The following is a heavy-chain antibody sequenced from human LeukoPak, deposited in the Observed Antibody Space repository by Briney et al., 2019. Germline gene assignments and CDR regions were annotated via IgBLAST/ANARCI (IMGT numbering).Heavy chain of an antibody. Sequence: GGSLRLSCAASGFTFDDYTMHWVRQAPGKGLEWVSLISWDGGSTYYADSVKGRFTISRDNSKNSLYLQMNSLRTEDTALYYCAKDIGVGYCNGCLFDYWGQGTLVTVSS. V-gene: IGHV3-43*01. CDR2: ISWDGGST. D-gene: IGHD2-15*01. CDR1: GFTFDDYT. J-gene: IGHJ4*02. CDR3: AKDIGVGYCNGCLFDY.